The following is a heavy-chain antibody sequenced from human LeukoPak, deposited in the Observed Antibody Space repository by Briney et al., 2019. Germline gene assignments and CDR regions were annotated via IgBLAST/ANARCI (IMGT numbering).Heavy chain of an antibody. J-gene: IGHJ4*02. CDR3: ARGSPYFYGTDLDY. Sequence: PGGSLRLSCAASGFTFSSYAMTWVCQAPGRGLEWVANIKQDGSEKYYVDSVKGRFTISRDNAKNSLYLQMSSLRAEDTAVYYCARGSPYFYGTDLDYWGQGTLVTVSS. D-gene: IGHD3-10*01. CDR1: GFTFSSYA. V-gene: IGHV3-7*01. CDR2: IKQDGSEK.